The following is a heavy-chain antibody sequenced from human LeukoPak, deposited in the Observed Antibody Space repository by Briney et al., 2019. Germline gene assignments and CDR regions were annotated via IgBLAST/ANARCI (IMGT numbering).Heavy chain of an antibody. CDR3: AKVIAVAGVFDY. V-gene: IGHV3-23*01. D-gene: IGHD6-19*01. J-gene: IGHJ4*02. CDR2: ISGSGGST. CDR1: GFTFSSYE. Sequence: GGSLRLSCAASGFTFSSYEMNWVRQAPGKGLEWVSAISGSGGSTYYADSVKGRFTISRDNSKNTLYLQMNSLRAEDTAVYYCAKVIAVAGVFDYWGQGTLVTVSS.